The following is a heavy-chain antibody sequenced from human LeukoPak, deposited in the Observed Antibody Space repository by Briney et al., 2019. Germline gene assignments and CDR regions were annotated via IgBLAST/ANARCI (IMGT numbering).Heavy chain of an antibody. CDR3: ARARNYDILTGYSVQFDY. V-gene: IGHV4-59*01. J-gene: IGHJ4*02. CDR2: IFYTGST. CDR1: GGSISSYY. Sequence: RTSETLSLTCTVSGGSISSYYWSWIRQPPGKGLEWIGDIFYTGSTNYNPSLKSRVTVSVDTSKNQLSLKLSSVTAADTAVYYCARARNYDILTGYSVQFDYWGQGTLVTVSS. D-gene: IGHD3-9*01.